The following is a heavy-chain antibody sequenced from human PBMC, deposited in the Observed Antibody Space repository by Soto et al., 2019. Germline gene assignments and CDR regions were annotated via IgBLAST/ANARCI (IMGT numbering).Heavy chain of an antibody. CDR2: IVVGSGNT. CDR1: GFTFTSSA. CDR3: ARDQGITTFGVYSMYYYGMDV. J-gene: IGHJ6*02. D-gene: IGHD3-3*01. Sequence: GASVKVSCKASGFTFTSSAMQWVRQARGQRLEWIGWIVVGSGNTNYAQKFQERVTITRDMSTSTAYMELSSLRSDDTAVYYCARDQGITTFGVYSMYYYGMDVWG. V-gene: IGHV1-58*02.